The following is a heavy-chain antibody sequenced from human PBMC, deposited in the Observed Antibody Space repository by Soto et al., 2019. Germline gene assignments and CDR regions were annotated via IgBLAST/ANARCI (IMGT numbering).Heavy chain of an antibody. Sequence: PSETLSLTCTVSGGSISSYYWSWIRQPPGKGLEWIGYIYYSGSTYYNPSLKSRVTISVDTSKNQFSLKLSSVTAADTAVYYCASYQQSYALDIWGQGTMVTVSS. V-gene: IGHV4-59*06. D-gene: IGHD2-2*01. CDR2: IYYSGST. CDR1: GGSISSYY. J-gene: IGHJ3*02. CDR3: ASYQQSYALDI.